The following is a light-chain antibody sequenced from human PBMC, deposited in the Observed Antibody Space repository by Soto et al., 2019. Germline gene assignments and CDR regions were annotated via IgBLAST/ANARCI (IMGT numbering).Light chain of an antibody. CDR3: QQYYSSPRT. J-gene: IGKJ2*01. Sequence: DIVMTQSPDSLAVSLGERATINCKSSQSVLYSSNNKNYLAWYQQKPGQTPKLLIYWASTRESGVPDRFSGSGSGTDFTLTISSLQAEDVAVCYCQQYYSSPRTFGQGTKLEIK. CDR1: QSVLYSSNNKNY. V-gene: IGKV4-1*01. CDR2: WAS.